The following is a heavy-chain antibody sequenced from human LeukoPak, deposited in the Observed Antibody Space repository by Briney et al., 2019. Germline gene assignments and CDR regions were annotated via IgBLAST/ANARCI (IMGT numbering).Heavy chain of an antibody. CDR2: INPKSGAT. J-gene: IGHJ3*01. V-gene: IGHV1-2*02. CDR1: GYTFTSYY. CDR3: ARASPGGAFDV. Sequence: ASVKVSCKASGYTFTSYYMHWVRQAPGQGLEWMGWINPKSGATNHAEKFQGRVTMTSDTSISTAYMELSSLKSDDTAVYYCARASPGGAFDVWGQGTIVTVSS. D-gene: IGHD2-8*02.